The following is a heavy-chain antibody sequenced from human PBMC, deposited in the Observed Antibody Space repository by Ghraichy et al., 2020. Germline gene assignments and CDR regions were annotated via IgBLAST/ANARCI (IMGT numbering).Heavy chain of an antibody. CDR3: ARDIKSSSWSYYYYAMDV. V-gene: IGHV3-30-3*01. CDR1: GFTFTTYS. Sequence: GGSLRLSCAASGFTFTTYSMHWVRQAPGKGLEWVAVISHDGNFKYYADSVKGRFTISRDNSRNTVYLQMNSLRAEDTAVYYCARDIKSSSWSYYYYAMDVWGQGTTVTFSS. CDR2: ISHDGNFK. D-gene: IGHD6-13*01. J-gene: IGHJ6*02.